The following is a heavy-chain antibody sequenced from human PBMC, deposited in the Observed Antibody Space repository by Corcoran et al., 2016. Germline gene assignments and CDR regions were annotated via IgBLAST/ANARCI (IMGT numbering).Heavy chain of an antibody. CDR2: IEPSDSYT. CDR3: ARQAGTGINWFGP. J-gene: IGHJ5*02. V-gene: IGHV5-10-1*03. Sequence: EVQLVQSGAEVKKPGASLRISCKGSGYSFTSYWISWVRQMPGKGLEWMGRIEPSDSYTNYSPSFQGHVTISADKSISTAYLQWSSLKASDTSMYYGARQAGTGINWFGPWGQGSLVTVSS. CDR1: GYSFTSYW.